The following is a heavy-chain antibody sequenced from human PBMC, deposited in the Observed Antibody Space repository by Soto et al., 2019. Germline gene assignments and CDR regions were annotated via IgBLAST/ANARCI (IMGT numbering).Heavy chain of an antibody. CDR3: AGFYGGSHNWFDP. V-gene: IGHV4-30-4*01. Sequence: SETLSLTCTVSGGSISSGDYYWSWIRQPPGKGLEWIGYIYYSGSTYYNPSLKSRVTISVDTSKNQFSLKLSSVTAADTAVYYCAGFYGGSHNWFDPWGQGTLVTVPQ. D-gene: IGHD2-15*01. J-gene: IGHJ5*02. CDR1: GGSISSGDYY. CDR2: IYYSGST.